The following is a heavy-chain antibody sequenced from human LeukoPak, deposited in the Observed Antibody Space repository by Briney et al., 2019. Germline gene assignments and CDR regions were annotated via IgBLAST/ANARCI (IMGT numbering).Heavy chain of an antibody. CDR3: ARDYYDSSFTQDY. V-gene: IGHV3-7*01. CDR1: GFTVSSNY. D-gene: IGHD3-22*01. CDR2: IKQDGSEK. Sequence: GGSLRLSCAASGFTVSSNYMSWVRQAPGKGLEWVANIKQDGSEKYYVDSVKGRFTISRDNAKNSLYLQMNSLRAEDTAVYYCARDYYDSSFTQDYWGRGTLVTVSS. J-gene: IGHJ4*02.